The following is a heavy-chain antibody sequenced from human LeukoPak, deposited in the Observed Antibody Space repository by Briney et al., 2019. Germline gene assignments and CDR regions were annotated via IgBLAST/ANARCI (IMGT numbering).Heavy chain of an antibody. CDR3: ARVSSLAVAGFFDY. J-gene: IGHJ4*02. Sequence: PGGSLRLSCAASGFNFSSYWMNWVRQAPGKGLEWVANIKQDGSEKDYVDSVKGRFTISRDNAKNSLYLQMNSLRAEDTAVYFCARVSSLAVAGFFDYWGQGILVTVSS. CDR2: IKQDGSEK. CDR1: GFNFSSYW. V-gene: IGHV3-7*01. D-gene: IGHD6-19*01.